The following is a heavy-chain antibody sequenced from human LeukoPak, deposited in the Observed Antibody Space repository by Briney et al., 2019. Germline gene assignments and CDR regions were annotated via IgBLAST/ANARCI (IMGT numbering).Heavy chain of an antibody. CDR2: ISGGGVNT. V-gene: IGHV3-23*01. Sequence: HPGGSLRLSCAASGFTFNSYAMTWVRQAPGKGLEWVSAISGGGVNTYYADSVKGRFTISRDNSKNMLYLQMNSLRAEDTAVYYCARRRFLDRWGQGTLVTVSS. CDR1: GFTFNSYA. D-gene: IGHD3/OR15-3a*01. CDR3: ARRRFLDR. J-gene: IGHJ4*02.